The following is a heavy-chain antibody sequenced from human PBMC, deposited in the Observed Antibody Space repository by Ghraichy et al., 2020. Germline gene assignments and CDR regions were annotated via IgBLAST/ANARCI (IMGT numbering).Heavy chain of an antibody. CDR2: IKQDGSEK. J-gene: IGHJ4*02. D-gene: IGHD1/OR15-1a*01. V-gene: IGHV3-7*01. CDR1: GFTFSSYW. Sequence: GESLNISCAASGFTFSSYWMSWVRQAPGKGLEWVANIKQDGSEKYYVDSVKGRFTISRDNAKNSLYLQMNSLRAEDTAVYYCAREPIGEQFDYWGQGTLVTVSS. CDR3: AREPIGEQFDY.